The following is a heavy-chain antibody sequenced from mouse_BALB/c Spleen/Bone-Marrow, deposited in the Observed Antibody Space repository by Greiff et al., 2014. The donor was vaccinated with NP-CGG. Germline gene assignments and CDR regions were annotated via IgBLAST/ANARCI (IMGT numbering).Heavy chain of an antibody. Sequence: VQLQQSGAELAKPGASVKMSCKASGYTFTSYWMHWVKQGPGQGLEWIGYINPSTGYTEYNQKFKDKATLTADKSSSTAYMQLSSLTSEDSAVYYCATGYYFDYWGQGTTLTVSS. CDR3: ATGYYFDY. CDR1: GYTFTSYW. V-gene: IGHV1-7*01. D-gene: IGHD4-1*01. CDR2: INPSTGYT. J-gene: IGHJ2*01.